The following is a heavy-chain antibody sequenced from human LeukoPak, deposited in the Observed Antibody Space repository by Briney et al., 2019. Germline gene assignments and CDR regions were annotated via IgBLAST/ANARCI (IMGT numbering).Heavy chain of an antibody. Sequence: GGSLRLSCAASGFTFSDHWMSWVRQAPGKGLEWVANIKRDGSEKYYVDSVKGRFTISRDNAKSSLFLQMTSLRVEDTAVYYCARDNWELRGFDYWGQGTLVTVSS. D-gene: IGHD1-7*01. CDR3: ARDNWELRGFDY. CDR1: GFTFSDHW. CDR2: IKRDGSEK. J-gene: IGHJ4*02. V-gene: IGHV3-7*01.